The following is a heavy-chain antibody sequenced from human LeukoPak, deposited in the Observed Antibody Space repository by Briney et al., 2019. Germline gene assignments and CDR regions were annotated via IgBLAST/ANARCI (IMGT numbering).Heavy chain of an antibody. CDR1: GGSISSSNW. CDR2: IYHSGST. D-gene: IGHD6-13*01. J-gene: IGHJ4*02. CDR3: ARAPGSSSWKYYFDY. Sequence: PSGTLSLTCAVSGGSISSSNWWSWVRQPPGKGLEWIGEIYHSGSTNYNPSLKSRVTISVDKSKNQFSLKLSSVTAADTAVYYCARAPGSSSWKYYFDYWGQGTLVTVSS. V-gene: IGHV4-4*02.